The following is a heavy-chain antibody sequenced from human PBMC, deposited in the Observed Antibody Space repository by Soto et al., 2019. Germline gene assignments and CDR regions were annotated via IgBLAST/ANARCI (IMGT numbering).Heavy chain of an antibody. CDR1: GGSISSKY. D-gene: IGHD4-17*01. J-gene: IGHJ4*02. Sequence: TSETLSLTCAVSGGSISSKYWSWIRQPPGKGLEWIGYIYYSGSTNYNPSLKSRVTISVDTSKNQFSLKLSSVTAADTAVYYCARNHYDYGNYFDYWGQGTLVTVSS. V-gene: IGHV4-59*12. CDR3: ARNHYDYGNYFDY. CDR2: IYYSGST.